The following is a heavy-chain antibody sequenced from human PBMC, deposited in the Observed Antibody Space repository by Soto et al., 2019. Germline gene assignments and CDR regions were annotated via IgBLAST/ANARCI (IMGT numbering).Heavy chain of an antibody. J-gene: IGHJ4*02. CDR3: ARDQPGYSYGYGLGY. D-gene: IGHD5-18*01. CDR2: ISSSSSKI. Sequence: EVQLVESGGGLVKPGGSLRLSCAASGFTFSSYSMNWFRQVPGKGLEWVSSISSSSSKIYYADSVKGRFTISRDNAKNSLYLQMNSLRAEDTAVYYCARDQPGYSYGYGLGYWGQGTLVTVSS. V-gene: IGHV3-21*01. CDR1: GFTFSSYS.